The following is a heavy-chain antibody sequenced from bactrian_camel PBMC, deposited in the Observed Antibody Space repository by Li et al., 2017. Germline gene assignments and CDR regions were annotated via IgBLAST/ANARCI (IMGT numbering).Heavy chain of an antibody. CDR2: IDYDGTQ. J-gene: IGHJ4*01. CDR1: GYTYTSYC. Sequence: HVQLVESGGGSVRAGGSLRLSCAVSGYTYTSYCMYWFRQAPGKEREFVSSIDYDGTQKYADSVKGRFTASQGAKNTVYLQMNSLTPEDTGLYRCKGVRLCGDSDIETVWSQGTQVTVS. D-gene: IGHD3*01. CDR3: KGVRLCGDSDIETV. V-gene: IGHV3S6*01.